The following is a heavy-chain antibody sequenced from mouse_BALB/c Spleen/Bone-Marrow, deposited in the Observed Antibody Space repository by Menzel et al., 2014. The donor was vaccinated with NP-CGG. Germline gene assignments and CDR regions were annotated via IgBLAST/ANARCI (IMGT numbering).Heavy chain of an antibody. CDR3: TRDDYGY. CDR1: GYTFTSYW. V-gene: IGHV1S127*01. Sequence: VQLQQSGAELVKPGASVKMSCKASGYTFTSYWMHWVKQRPGQGFEWIGTIDPSDSYTSYNQKFKGKATLTVDTSSSTAYMQLSSLTSEDSAVYYCTRDDYGYWGQGTTRTVSS. J-gene: IGHJ2*01. CDR2: IDPSDSYT. D-gene: IGHD2-4*01.